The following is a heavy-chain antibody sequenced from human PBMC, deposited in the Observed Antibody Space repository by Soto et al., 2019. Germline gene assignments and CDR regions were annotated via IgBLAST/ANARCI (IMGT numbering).Heavy chain of an antibody. CDR2: ISSSSSTI. V-gene: IGHV3-48*02. Sequence: EVQLVESGGGLVQPGGSLRLSCAASGFTFSSYSMNWVRQAPGKGLEWVSYISSSSSTIYYADSVKGRFTISRDNAKNSLYVQMNSLRDEDTAEYYCARDMDYWNGGGYWGQGTLVTVSS. CDR1: GFTFSSYS. D-gene: IGHD1-1*01. CDR3: ARDMDYWNGGGY. J-gene: IGHJ4*02.